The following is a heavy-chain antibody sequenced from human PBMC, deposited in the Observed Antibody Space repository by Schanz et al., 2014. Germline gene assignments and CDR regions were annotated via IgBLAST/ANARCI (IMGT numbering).Heavy chain of an antibody. CDR3: ARDKGGLIPFDY. Sequence: QVQLVESGGGLVKPGGSLRLSCAASGFTFSDNFMSWIRQAPGKGLEWISYITTSTSYTNYADSVKGRFTISRDNAKKSLFLQMNSLRAEDTAVYYCARDKGGLIPFDYWGQGTLVAVSS. D-gene: IGHD2-15*01. CDR1: GFTFSDNF. V-gene: IGHV3-11*06. CDR2: ITTSTSYT. J-gene: IGHJ4*02.